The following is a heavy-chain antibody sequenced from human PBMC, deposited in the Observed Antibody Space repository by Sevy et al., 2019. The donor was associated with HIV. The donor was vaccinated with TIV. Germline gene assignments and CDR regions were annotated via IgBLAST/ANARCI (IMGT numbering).Heavy chain of an antibody. CDR2: ISSSSYI. Sequence: GVSLRLSCAASGFTFSSYSKNWVRQAPGKGLEWVSSISSSSYIYYADSVKGRFTISRDNAKNSLYLQMNSLRAEDTAVYYCARNVPDLCSSTSCYAYYYYGMDVWGQGTTVTVSS. D-gene: IGHD2-2*01. CDR3: ARNVPDLCSSTSCYAYYYYGMDV. V-gene: IGHV3-21*01. CDR1: GFTFSSYS. J-gene: IGHJ6*02.